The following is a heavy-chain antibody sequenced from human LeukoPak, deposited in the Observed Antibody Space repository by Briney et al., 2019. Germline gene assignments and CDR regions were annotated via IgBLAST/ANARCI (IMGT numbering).Heavy chain of an antibody. CDR2: INPNSGGT. D-gene: IGHD2-15*01. J-gene: IGHJ4*02. CDR1: GYTFTGYN. CDR3: ARHSGGEDFDY. Sequence: ASVKVSFKASGYTFTGYNMNWVRQAPGQGLEWMGLINPNSGGTNYAQKFQGRVTMTRDTSISTAYMELSRLRSDDTAVYYCARHSGGEDFDYWGQGTLVAVSS. V-gene: IGHV1-2*02.